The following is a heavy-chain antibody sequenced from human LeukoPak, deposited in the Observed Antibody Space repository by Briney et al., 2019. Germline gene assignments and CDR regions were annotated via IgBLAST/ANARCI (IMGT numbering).Heavy chain of an antibody. J-gene: IGHJ6*03. D-gene: IGHD3-10*01. CDR2: ISGSGGST. Sequence: GGSLRLSCAASGFTFSSYGMNWVRQAPGKGLEWVSGISGSGGSTYYADSVQGRFTISRDNSMNTLYLQMNSLRAEDTAVYYCATLTAPRGYYFYYMDVWGKGTTVTISS. CDR1: GFTFSSYG. CDR3: ATLTAPRGYYFYYMDV. V-gene: IGHV3-23*01.